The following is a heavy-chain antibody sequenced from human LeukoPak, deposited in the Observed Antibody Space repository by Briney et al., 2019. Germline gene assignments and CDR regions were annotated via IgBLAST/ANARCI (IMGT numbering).Heavy chain of an antibody. CDR1: GDSLSSGNYY. Sequence: PSETLSLTCTVSGDSLSSGNYYWGWIRQPPGEGLQWIGNIYRSGITYYNWSLKSRVTFSIDTSTSHFSLRLTSVTAADTAVYYRARQPVLPHSHFDFWGQGTLVTVSS. V-gene: IGHV4-39*01. J-gene: IGHJ4*02. CDR2: IYRSGIT. CDR3: ARQPVLPHSHFDF.